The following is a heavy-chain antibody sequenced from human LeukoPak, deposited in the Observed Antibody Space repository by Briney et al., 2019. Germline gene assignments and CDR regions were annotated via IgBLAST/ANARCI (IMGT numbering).Heavy chain of an antibody. Sequence: PSETLSLTCAVSGGSISSSNWWSWVRQPPGKGLEWIGEIYHSGSTNYNPSLKSRVTKSVDKSKNQFSLKLSSVTAADTAVYYCARGMGDSSSWYPFDYWGQGTLVTVSS. V-gene: IGHV4-4*02. J-gene: IGHJ4*02. D-gene: IGHD6-13*01. CDR3: ARGMGDSSSWYPFDY. CDR2: IYHSGST. CDR1: GGSISSSNW.